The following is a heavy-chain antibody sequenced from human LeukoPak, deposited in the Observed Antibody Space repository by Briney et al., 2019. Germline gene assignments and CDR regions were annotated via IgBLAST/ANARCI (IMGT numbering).Heavy chain of an antibody. Sequence: ASVKVSCKASGYTFTSYGISWVRQAPGQGLEWMGWISAYNGNTNYAQKLQGRVTMTTDTSTSTAYMEPRSLRSDDTAVYYRARDPFHYDFWSGYYPSLMDVWGQGTTVTVSS. V-gene: IGHV1-18*01. CDR1: GYTFTSYG. J-gene: IGHJ6*02. CDR2: ISAYNGNT. D-gene: IGHD3-3*01. CDR3: ARDPFHYDFWSGYYPSLMDV.